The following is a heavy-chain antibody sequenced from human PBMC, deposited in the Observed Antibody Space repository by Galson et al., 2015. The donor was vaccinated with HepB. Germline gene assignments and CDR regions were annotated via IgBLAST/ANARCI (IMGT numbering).Heavy chain of an antibody. CDR2: ISSSSSYI. CDR1: GFTFSSYS. J-gene: IGHJ6*03. V-gene: IGHV3-21*01. CDR3: ARDRGDIVVVPAAMEVRVYYYYYYMDV. D-gene: IGHD2-2*01. Sequence: SLRLSCAASGFTFSSYSMNWVRQAPGKGLEWVSSISSSSSYIYYADSVKGRFTISRDNAKNSLYLQMNSLRAEDTAVYYCARDRGDIVVVPAAMEVRVYYYYYYMDVWGKGTTVTVSS.